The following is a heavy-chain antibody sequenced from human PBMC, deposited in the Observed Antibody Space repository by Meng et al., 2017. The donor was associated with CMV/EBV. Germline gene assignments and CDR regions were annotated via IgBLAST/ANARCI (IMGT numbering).Heavy chain of an antibody. V-gene: IGHV3-11*01. J-gene: IGHJ6*02. CDR1: GFTFSDYY. D-gene: IGHD2-2*03. CDR2: ISSSGSSI. CDR3: ARDLDIVVVPAAYAEGDYGMDV. Sequence: GESLKISCAASGFTFSDYYMSWIRQAPGKGLEWVSYISSSGSSIYYTDSVKGRFTISRDNAKHSLYLQMNSLRAEDTAVYYCARDLDIVVVPAAYAEGDYGMDVWGQGTTVTVSS.